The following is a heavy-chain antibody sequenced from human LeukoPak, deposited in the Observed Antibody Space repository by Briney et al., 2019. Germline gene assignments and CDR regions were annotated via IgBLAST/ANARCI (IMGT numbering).Heavy chain of an antibody. V-gene: IGHV4-28*05. Sequence: SDTLSLTCAVSGYSISSSNWWGWIRQPPGKGLEWIGYIYYSGSIYYNPSLKSRVTMSVDTSKNQFSLKLSSVTAVDMAVYYCARTMSSSHTAYGMDVWGQGTTVTVSS. J-gene: IGHJ6*02. CDR3: ARTMSSSHTAYGMDV. D-gene: IGHD2-2*02. CDR1: GYSISSSNW. CDR2: IYYSGSI.